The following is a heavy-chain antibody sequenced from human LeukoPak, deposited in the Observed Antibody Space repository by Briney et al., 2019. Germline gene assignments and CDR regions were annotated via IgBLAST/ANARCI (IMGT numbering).Heavy chain of an antibody. CDR2: INSDGSST. V-gene: IGHV3-74*01. D-gene: IGHD3-22*01. CDR3: ARVMGVIVVVADAFDI. CDR1: GFTLSNYW. Sequence: GGSLRLSCAASGFTLSNYWMHWVRQAPGKGLVWVSRINSDGSSTSYADSVKGRFTISRDNAKNTLYLQMNSLRAEDTAAYYCARVMGVIVVVADAFDIWGQGTMVTVSS. J-gene: IGHJ3*02.